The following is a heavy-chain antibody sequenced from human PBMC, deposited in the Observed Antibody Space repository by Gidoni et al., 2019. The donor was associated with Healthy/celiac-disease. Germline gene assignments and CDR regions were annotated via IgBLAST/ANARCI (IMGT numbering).Heavy chain of an antibody. D-gene: IGHD7-27*01. J-gene: IGHJ4*02. V-gene: IGHV1-69*04. CDR1: GGTFSSYA. CDR3: AREANWGYYFDY. Sequence: QVQLVQSGAEVKRPGSSVKGSCKASGGTFSSYAISWVRQAPGQGLEWMGRIIPILGIANYEQKFQGRVTITADKSTSTAYMELSSLRSEDTAVYYCAREANWGYYFDYWGQGTLVTVSS. CDR2: IIPILGIA.